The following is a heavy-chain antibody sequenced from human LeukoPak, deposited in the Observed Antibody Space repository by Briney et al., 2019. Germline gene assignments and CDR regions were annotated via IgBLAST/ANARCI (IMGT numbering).Heavy chain of an antibody. CDR2: INPNSGGT. CDR3: ARDLGITIFGVAEDY. CDR1: GYTFTGYY. D-gene: IGHD3-3*01. V-gene: IGHV1-2*02. Sequence: ASVKVSCKASGYTFTGYYMDWVRQAPGQGLEWMGGINPNSGGTNYAQKVQVRVSMTRDTSISTAYMELSRLRTDDTAVYYCARDLGITIFGVAEDYWGQGTLVTVSS. J-gene: IGHJ4*02.